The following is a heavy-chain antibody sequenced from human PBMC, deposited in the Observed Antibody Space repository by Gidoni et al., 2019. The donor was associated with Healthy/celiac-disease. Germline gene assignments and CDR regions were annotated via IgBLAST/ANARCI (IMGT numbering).Heavy chain of an antibody. Sequence: EVQLVESGGGLVKPGGSLRLSCAASGFTFSSYSMNWVRQAPGKGLEWVSSISSSSSYIYYADSVKGRFTISRDNAKNSLYLQMNSLRAEDTAVYYCAREMAYRARYYFDYWGQGTLVTVSS. CDR1: GFTFSSYS. V-gene: IGHV3-21*01. J-gene: IGHJ4*02. CDR3: AREMAYRARYYFDY. D-gene: IGHD3-16*01. CDR2: ISSSSSYI.